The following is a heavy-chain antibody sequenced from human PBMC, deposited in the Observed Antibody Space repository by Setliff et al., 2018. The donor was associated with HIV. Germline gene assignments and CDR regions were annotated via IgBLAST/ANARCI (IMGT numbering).Heavy chain of an antibody. J-gene: IGHJ5*02. CDR1: GGSISSGSYF. V-gene: IGHV4-39*07. CDR3: ARGGTSSNWFDP. Sequence: SETLSLTCTVSGGSISSGSYFWSWIRQSPGKGLEWIGEINDSGDTNYNPSLKSRVTISVVTSKNQFSLRPTSVTAADTAVYYCARGGTSSNWFDPWGQGTLVTVSS. CDR2: INDSGDT. D-gene: IGHD1-26*01.